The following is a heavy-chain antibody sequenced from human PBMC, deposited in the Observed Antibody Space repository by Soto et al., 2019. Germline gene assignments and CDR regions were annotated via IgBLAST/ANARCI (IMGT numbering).Heavy chain of an antibody. J-gene: IGHJ4*02. CDR3: ARDGSSRGLWLGPDY. CDR2: ISDDGTNK. Sequence: QVQLVESGGGVVQPGRSLRLSCAASGFTFSGYAMHCVRQAPGKGLEWVAAISDDGTNKHYADSVRGRFTISRDNSKNTLYLQMNSLRAEDTAFYYCARDGSSRGLWLGPDYWGQGTQVTVSS. D-gene: IGHD5-18*01. CDR1: GFTFSGYA. V-gene: IGHV3-30-3*01.